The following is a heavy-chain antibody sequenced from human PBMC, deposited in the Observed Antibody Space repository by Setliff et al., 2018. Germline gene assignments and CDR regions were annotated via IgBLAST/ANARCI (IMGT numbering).Heavy chain of an antibody. Sequence: SETLSLTCAVSGYSISSDYYWGWIRQPPGKGLEWIGSMYHSGSTYYNPSLKSRVTISVDTSKNQFSLKLNYVTAADTAVYYCARALGYCSRTSCYADAFDIWGQGTRVTVSS. J-gene: IGHJ3*02. V-gene: IGHV4-38-2*01. CDR2: MYHSGST. CDR3: ARALGYCSRTSCYADAFDI. D-gene: IGHD2-2*01. CDR1: GYSISSDYY.